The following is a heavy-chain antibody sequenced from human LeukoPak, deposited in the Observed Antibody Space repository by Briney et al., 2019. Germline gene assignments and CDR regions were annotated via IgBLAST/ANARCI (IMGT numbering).Heavy chain of an antibody. D-gene: IGHD4-23*01. CDR2: IYYSGST. V-gene: IGHV4-59*01. Sequence: SETLSLTCTVSGGSISSYYWGWIRQPPGKGLDWIGYIYYSGSTNYNPSLKSRVTISVDTSKNQFSLKLSSVTAADTAVYYCARDRFGGYAFDLWGQGTMVTVSS. CDR1: GGSISSYY. CDR3: ARDRFGGYAFDL. J-gene: IGHJ3*01.